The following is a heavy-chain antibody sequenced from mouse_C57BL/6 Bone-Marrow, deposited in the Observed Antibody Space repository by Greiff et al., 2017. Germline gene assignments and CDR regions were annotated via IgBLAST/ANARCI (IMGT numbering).Heavy chain of an antibody. V-gene: IGHV1-69*01. D-gene: IGHD1-1*01. J-gene: IGHJ1*03. Sequence: QVQLQQPGAELVMPGASVKLSCKASGYTFTSYWMHWVKQRPGQGLEWIGEIDPSVSYTNYNRKFKGKSTLTVDKSSSTAYKQLSSLTSEDSAVYCCARCNYGSSYDWYFDVWGTGTTVTVSS. CDR3: ARCNYGSSYDWYFDV. CDR2: IDPSVSYT. CDR1: GYTFTSYW.